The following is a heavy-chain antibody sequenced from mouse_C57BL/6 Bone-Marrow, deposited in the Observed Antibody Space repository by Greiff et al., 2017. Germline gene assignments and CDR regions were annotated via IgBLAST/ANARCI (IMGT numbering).Heavy chain of an antibody. V-gene: IGHV14-4*01. CDR3: TTDAMDY. CDR2: IDPENGDT. Sequence: EVQLQHSGAELVRPGASVKLSCTASGFNIKDDYMHWVKQRPEQGLEWIGWIDPENGDTEYASKFQGKATITADTSSNTAYLQLSSLTSEDTSVYYCTTDAMDYWGQGTSVTVSS. J-gene: IGHJ4*01. CDR1: GFNIKDDY.